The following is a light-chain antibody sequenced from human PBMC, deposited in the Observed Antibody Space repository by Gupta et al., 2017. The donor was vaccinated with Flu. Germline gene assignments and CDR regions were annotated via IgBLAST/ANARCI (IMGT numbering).Light chain of an antibody. V-gene: IGLV2-14*01. J-gene: IGLJ3*02. Sequence: QSALTQPASMSGSPGQSITISCTGTNSDVGGYNYVSWYQQHPGKAPKLMFYEVSKRPSGVSDRFSGSKSGNTASLTISGHQVEDEADYYSSSYTSNTTWVFGGVTKLSVL. CDR3: SSYTSNTTWV. CDR1: NSDVGGYNY. CDR2: EVS.